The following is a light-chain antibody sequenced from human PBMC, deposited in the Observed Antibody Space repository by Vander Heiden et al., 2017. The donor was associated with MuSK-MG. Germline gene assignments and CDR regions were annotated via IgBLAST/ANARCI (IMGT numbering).Light chain of an antibody. CDR1: QSVLYSSNNKNY. V-gene: IGKV4-1*01. J-gene: IGKJ4*01. Sequence: DIVMTQSPDSLAVSLGERANINCKSSQSVLYSSNNKNYLAWYQQKPGQPPKLLIYWASTRESGVPDRFSGSGSGTDFTLTISSLQAEDVAVYYCQQDDSTPVTFGGGTKVEIK. CDR3: QQDDSTPVT. CDR2: WAS.